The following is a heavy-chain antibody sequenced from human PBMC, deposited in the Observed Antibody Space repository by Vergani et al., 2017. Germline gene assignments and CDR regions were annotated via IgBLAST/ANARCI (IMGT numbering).Heavy chain of an antibody. Sequence: QITLKESGPTLVKPTQTLTLTCTFSGFSLSTSGVGVGWIRQPPGKALEWLALIYWNDDKRYSPSLKSRLTITKDTSKNQLVLTMTNMDPVDTATYYCAHIRTRWFGELPRLDYWSQGSLVTVSS. J-gene: IGHJ4*02. CDR3: AHIRTRWFGELPRLDY. CDR2: IYWNDDK. CDR1: GFSLSTSGVG. D-gene: IGHD3-10*01. V-gene: IGHV2-5*01.